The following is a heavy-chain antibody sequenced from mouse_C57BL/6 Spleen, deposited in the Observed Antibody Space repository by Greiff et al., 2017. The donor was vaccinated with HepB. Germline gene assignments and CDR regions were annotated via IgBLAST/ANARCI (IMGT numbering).Heavy chain of an antibody. CDR3: ARSTTVVASSSYWYFDV. V-gene: IGHV1-4*01. D-gene: IGHD1-1*01. CDR1: GYTFTSYT. J-gene: IGHJ1*03. Sequence: VQLQQSGAELARPGASVKMSCKASGYTFTSYTMHWVKQRPGQGLEWIGYINPSSGYTKYNQKFKDKATLTADKSSSTAYMQLSSLTSEDSAVYYWARSTTVVASSSYWYFDVWGTGTTVTVSS. CDR2: INPSSGYT.